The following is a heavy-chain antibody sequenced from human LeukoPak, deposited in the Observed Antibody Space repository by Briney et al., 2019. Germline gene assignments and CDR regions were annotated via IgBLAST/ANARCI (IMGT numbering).Heavy chain of an antibody. Sequence: ASVKVSCKASGYTFTSYDINWVRQAPGQGLEWMGWINPNSGGTNYAQKFQGRVTMIRDTSISTAYMELSRLRSDDTAVYYCAREGAIAAAGTSPFAFDIWGQGTMVTVSS. D-gene: IGHD6-13*01. V-gene: IGHV1-2*02. CDR3: AREGAIAAAGTSPFAFDI. CDR1: GYTFTSYD. CDR2: INPNSGGT. J-gene: IGHJ3*02.